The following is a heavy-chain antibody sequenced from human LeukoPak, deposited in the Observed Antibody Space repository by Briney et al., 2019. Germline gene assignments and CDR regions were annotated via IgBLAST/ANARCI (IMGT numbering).Heavy chain of an antibody. CDR2: ISVRSNYI. D-gene: IGHD3-22*01. CDR3: VRLRRNSDTSGYYYYYDF. V-gene: IGHV3-21*01. Sequence: PGGSLRLSCAASEFTFSSYSMNWVRQAPGKGLEWVSSISVRSNYIYYADSVRGRFTISRDDARDSLYLQMNSLRAEDTAVYYCVRLRRNSDTSGYYYYYDFWGQGTLVTVSS. J-gene: IGHJ4*02. CDR1: EFTFSSYS.